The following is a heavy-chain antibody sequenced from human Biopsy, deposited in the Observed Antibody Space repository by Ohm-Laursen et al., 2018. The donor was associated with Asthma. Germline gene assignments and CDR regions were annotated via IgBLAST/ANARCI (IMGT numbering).Heavy chain of an antibody. CDR3: ARGKTWGRAYYFDY. Sequence: SLRLSCAASGSTFSNYGMHWVRQAPGKGLEWVAGIFFDGSNKYYADSVKGRFTISRDNSKDTLYLQVNSLRGDDTAVYYCARGKTWGRAYYFDYWGQGTLVTVSS. V-gene: IGHV3-30*03. J-gene: IGHJ4*02. D-gene: IGHD7-27*01. CDR1: GSTFSNYG. CDR2: IFFDGSNK.